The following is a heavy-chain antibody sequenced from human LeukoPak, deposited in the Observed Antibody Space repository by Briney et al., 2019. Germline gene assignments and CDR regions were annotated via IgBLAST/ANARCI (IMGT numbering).Heavy chain of an antibody. CDR1: GYTFTSYY. D-gene: IGHD1-26*01. Sequence: ASVKVSCKASGYTFTSYYMHWVRQAPGQGLERMGIINPSGGSTSYAQKFQGRVTMTRDTSTSTVYMELSSLRSEDTAVYYCARLRRGAGGFDYWGQGTLVTVSS. CDR2: INPSGGST. CDR3: ARLRRGAGGFDY. V-gene: IGHV1-46*01. J-gene: IGHJ4*02.